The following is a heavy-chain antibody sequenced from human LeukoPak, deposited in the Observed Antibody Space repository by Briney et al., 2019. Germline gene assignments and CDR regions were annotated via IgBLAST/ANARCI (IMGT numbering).Heavy chain of an antibody. D-gene: IGHD2-2*01. CDR3: ARERGGYCSSASCYGTYYYYGMDV. V-gene: IGHV1-69*13. J-gene: IGHJ6*02. CDR1: GGTFSSYA. Sequence: ASVKVSCKASGGTFSSYAISWVRQAPGQGLEWMGGIIPIFGTANYAQKFQGRVTITAGESTSTVYMELSSLRSEDTAVYYCARERGGYCSSASCYGTYYYYGMDVWGQGTTVTVSS. CDR2: IIPIFGTA.